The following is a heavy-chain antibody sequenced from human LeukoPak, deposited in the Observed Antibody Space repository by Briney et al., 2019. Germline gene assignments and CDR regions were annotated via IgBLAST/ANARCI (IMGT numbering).Heavy chain of an antibody. V-gene: IGHV3-23*01. Sequence: GGSLRLSCAASGFTFRSYAMSWVRQAPGKGLEWVSVISGRGDSIHYADSVRGRFTISRDNSKNTLYLQMNSLRAEDTAVYYCAKAHSSGWYYFGDWGQGARVTVSS. J-gene: IGHJ4*02. CDR2: ISGRGDSI. D-gene: IGHD6-13*01. CDR1: GFTFRSYA. CDR3: AKAHSSGWYYFGD.